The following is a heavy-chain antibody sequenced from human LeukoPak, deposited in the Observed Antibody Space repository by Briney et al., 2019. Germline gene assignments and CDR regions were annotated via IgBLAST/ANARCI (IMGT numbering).Heavy chain of an antibody. Sequence: SQTLSLTCAISGDGVSSNSAAWNWIRQSPSRGLEWLGRTYYRSKWYKEYALSVKSRITINPDTSKNQFSLQLNPVTPEDTAVYYCTSLTGDTDYWGQGTLVTVSS. J-gene: IGHJ4*02. D-gene: IGHD7-27*01. V-gene: IGHV6-1*01. CDR1: GDGVSSNSAA. CDR2: TYYRSKWYK. CDR3: TSLTGDTDY.